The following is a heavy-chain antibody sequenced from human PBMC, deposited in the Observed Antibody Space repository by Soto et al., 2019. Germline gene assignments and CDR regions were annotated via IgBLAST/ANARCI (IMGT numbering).Heavy chain of an antibody. CDR2: ISTSGNII. CDR1: GFSSSRYE. V-gene: IGHV3-48*03. Sequence: EVQLVQSGGGLVQPGGSLRLSCVASGFSSSRYELNWVRQAPGKGLEWVAYISTSGNIIHYADSVRGRFTISRDSAKNSLYLQMNSLRAEDTAVYYCVKDSPVSGKYQDLDYWGQGTLVTVSS. CDR3: VKDSPVSGKYQDLDY. J-gene: IGHJ4*02. D-gene: IGHD1-26*01.